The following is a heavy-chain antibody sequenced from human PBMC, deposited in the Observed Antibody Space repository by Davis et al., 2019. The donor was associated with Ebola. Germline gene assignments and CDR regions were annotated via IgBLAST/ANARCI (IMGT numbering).Heavy chain of an antibody. CDR1: GGTFSSYA. D-gene: IGHD6-13*01. CDR2: IIPILGIA. V-gene: IGHV1-69*10. CDR3: ARVYSSSWYVDY. J-gene: IGHJ4*02. Sequence: SVKVSCKASGGTFSSYAISWVRQAPGQGLEWMGGIIPILGIANYAQKFQGRVTITADESTSTAYMELSSLRSEDTAVYYCARVYSSSWYVDYWGQGTLVTVSS.